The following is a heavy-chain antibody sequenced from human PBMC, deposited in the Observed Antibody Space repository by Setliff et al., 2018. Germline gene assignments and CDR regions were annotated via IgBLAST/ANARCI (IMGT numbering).Heavy chain of an antibody. CDR1: GGSISDYY. Sequence: SETLSLTCTVSGGSISDYYWSWIRQPPGKGLEWIGSIYYSGSTNYNPSLKSRVTISVDTSKNQFSLKLSSVTAADTAVYYCARVVLRVYNWFDPWGQGTLVTVSS. J-gene: IGHJ5*02. CDR3: ARVVLRVYNWFDP. D-gene: IGHD2-2*01. V-gene: IGHV4-59*01. CDR2: IYYSGST.